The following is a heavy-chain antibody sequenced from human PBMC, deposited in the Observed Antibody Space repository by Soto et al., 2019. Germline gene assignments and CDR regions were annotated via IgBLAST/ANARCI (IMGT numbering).Heavy chain of an antibody. CDR1: GFSFSNYW. CDR3: ARDHLGYCSGGSCSWERYFDL. V-gene: IGHV3-7*01. CDR2: IKQDGSEK. Sequence: PGGSLRLSCAASGFSFSNYWMSWVRQAPGKGLEWVANIKQDGSEKYYVDSVKGRFTISRDNAKNSLYLQVNSLRADDAAVYYCARDHLGYCSGGSCSWERYFDLWGRGTLVTVSS. J-gene: IGHJ2*01. D-gene: IGHD2-15*01.